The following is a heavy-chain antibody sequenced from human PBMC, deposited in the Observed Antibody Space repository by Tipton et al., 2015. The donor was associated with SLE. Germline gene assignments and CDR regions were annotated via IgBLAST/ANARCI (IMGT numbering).Heavy chain of an antibody. CDR3: AKLRGYWYDR. CDR1: GGAFSTYY. CDR2: INRDGAT. V-gene: IGHV4-34*01. D-gene: IGHD5-24*01. J-gene: IGHJ5*02. Sequence: TLSLTCAVSGGAFSTYYWSWIRQFPGKGLGWIGEINRDGATKYNPPLKSRVTISLDMSRNHFSLKLTSVTAADTAIYYCAKLRGYWYDRGGPGTPVTVSS.